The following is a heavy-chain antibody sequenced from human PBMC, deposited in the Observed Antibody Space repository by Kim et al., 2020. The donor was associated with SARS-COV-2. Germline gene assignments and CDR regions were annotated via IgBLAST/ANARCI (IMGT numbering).Heavy chain of an antibody. V-gene: IGHV3-23*01. CDR3: GRLTSGDRYSGMNV. D-gene: IGHD2-15*01. CDR1: GFTFNIYA. Sequence: GGSLRLSCAASGFTFNIYAMRWVRQAPGKGLEWVSSISDSGGRTNYADSVKGRFTISRDNSKNTLYLQMNSLRAEDTAVYYCGRLTSGDRYSGMNVWGQGTTVTVSS. CDR2: ISDSGGRT. J-gene: IGHJ6*02.